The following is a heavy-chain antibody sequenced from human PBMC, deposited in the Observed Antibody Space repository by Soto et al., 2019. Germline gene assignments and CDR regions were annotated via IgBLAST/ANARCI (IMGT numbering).Heavy chain of an antibody. J-gene: IGHJ4*02. V-gene: IGHV3-23*01. CDR1: GFTFSSYA. D-gene: IGHD6-13*01. Sequence: EVQLLESGGGLVQPGGSLRISCAASGFTFSSYALRWVRQAPGKGLEWVSYISGSGGSTYYADSVKGRFTISRDNSKNTLYMQMNSLRAEDTAVYYCAYSRSPLDYWCQATLVTVSS. CDR2: ISGSGGST. CDR3: AYSRSPLDY.